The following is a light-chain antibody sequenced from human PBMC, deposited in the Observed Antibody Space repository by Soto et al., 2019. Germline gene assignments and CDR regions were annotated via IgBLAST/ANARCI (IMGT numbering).Light chain of an antibody. CDR1: QSVSGW. CDR3: QQYETFSGT. CDR2: DAS. V-gene: IGKV1-5*01. Sequence: DIQMTQSPSTLSASVGNTLTVNCRASQSVSGWLAWYQQKPGEAPKLLIYDASALPRGVPSRFSGSGSGTKFTLTIASLQPDDFATYYCQQYETFSGTFGPGTKVDIK. J-gene: IGKJ1*01.